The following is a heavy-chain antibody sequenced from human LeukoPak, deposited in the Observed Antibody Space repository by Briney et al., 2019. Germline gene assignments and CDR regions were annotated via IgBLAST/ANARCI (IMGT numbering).Heavy chain of an antibody. CDR1: GYTFTSYY. CDR3: ARDFPCSSTSCYGGGNDY. Sequence: ASVKVSCKASGYTFTSYYMHWVRQAPGQGLEWMGIINPSGGSTSYAQKFQDRVTMTTDTSTSTAYMELRSLRSDDTAVYYCARDFPCSSTSCYGGGNDYWGQGTLVTVSS. J-gene: IGHJ4*02. D-gene: IGHD2-2*01. CDR2: INPSGGST. V-gene: IGHV1-46*01.